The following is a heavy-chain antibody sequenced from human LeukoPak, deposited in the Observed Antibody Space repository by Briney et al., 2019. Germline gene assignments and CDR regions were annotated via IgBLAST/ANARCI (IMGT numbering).Heavy chain of an antibody. J-gene: IGHJ5*02. CDR2: ISGDGGST. CDR1: GFTFYDYA. D-gene: IGHD6-13*01. V-gene: IGHV3-43*02. CDR3: AASIAAAGTGWFDL. Sequence: PGGSLRLSCAASGFTFYDYAMHWVRPAPGKGLEWVSLISGDGGSTYYADSVKGRFTISRDNIKNSLYLQMNSLRTENTALDYCAASIAAAGTGWFDLWGEGTLVTVST.